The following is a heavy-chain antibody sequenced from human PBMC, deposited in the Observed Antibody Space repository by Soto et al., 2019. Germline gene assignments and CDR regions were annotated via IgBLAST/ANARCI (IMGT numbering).Heavy chain of an antibody. CDR1: GGSISSGGYY. CDR3: ARTSCSGGSCYKIDY. Sequence: SSETLSLTCTVSGGSISSGGYYWSWIRQHPGKGLEWIGYIYYSGSTYYNPSLKSRVTISVDTSKNQFSLKLSSVTAADTAVYYCARTSCSGGSCYKIDYWGQGTLVTFSS. J-gene: IGHJ4*02. D-gene: IGHD2-15*01. CDR2: IYYSGST. V-gene: IGHV4-31*03.